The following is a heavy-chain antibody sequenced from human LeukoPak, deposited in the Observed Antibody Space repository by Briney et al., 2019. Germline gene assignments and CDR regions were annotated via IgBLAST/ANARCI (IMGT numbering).Heavy chain of an antibody. Sequence: ASVKVSCKASGYTFTSYGISWVRQAPGQGLEWMGWISAYNGNTNYAQKLQGRVTMTTDTSTSTAYMELGSLRSDDTAVYYCARGRFGESPYYYYGMDVWGQGTTVTVSS. CDR2: ISAYNGNT. CDR1: GYTFTSYG. J-gene: IGHJ6*02. D-gene: IGHD3-10*01. V-gene: IGHV1-18*01. CDR3: ARGRFGESPYYYYGMDV.